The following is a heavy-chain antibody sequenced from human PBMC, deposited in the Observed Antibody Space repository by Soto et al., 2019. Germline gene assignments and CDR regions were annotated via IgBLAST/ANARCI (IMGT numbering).Heavy chain of an antibody. Sequence: SETLSLTCTVSGGSISSSSYYWGWIRQPPGKGLEWIGSIYYSGSTYYNPSLKSRVTISVDTSKNQFSLKLSSVTAADTAVYYCARRRARPPYSYGYDYWGQGTLVTVSS. D-gene: IGHD5-18*01. CDR2: IYYSGST. J-gene: IGHJ4*02. CDR1: GGSISSSSYY. CDR3: ARRRARPPYSYGYDY. V-gene: IGHV4-39*01.